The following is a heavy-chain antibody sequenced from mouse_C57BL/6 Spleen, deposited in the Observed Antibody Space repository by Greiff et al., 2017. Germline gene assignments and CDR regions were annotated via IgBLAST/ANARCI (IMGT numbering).Heavy chain of an antibody. J-gene: IGHJ1*03. CDR1: GFTFSSYA. CDR3: ARDYGKGYFDG. D-gene: IGHD2-1*01. V-gene: IGHV5-4*01. Sequence: EVQLVESGGGLVKPGGSLKLSCAASGFTFSSYAMSWVRQTPEKRLEWVATISDGGSYTYYPDNVKGRFTISRDNAKNNLYLQMSHLKAEDTARYDCARDYGKGYFDGWGTGTTVTVAS. CDR2: ISDGGSYT.